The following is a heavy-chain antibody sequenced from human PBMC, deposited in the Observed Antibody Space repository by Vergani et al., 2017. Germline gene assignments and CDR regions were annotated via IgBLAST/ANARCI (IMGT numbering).Heavy chain of an antibody. CDR1: GFTFSSYG. Sequence: QVQLVESGGGVVQPGRSLRLSCAASGFTFSSYGMHWVRQAPGKGLEWVAVISYDGSNKYYADSVKGRFTISRDNSKNTLYLQMNSLRAEDTAVYYCAKLSVAYRSGGSCPDAFDIWGQGTMVTVSS. J-gene: IGHJ3*02. V-gene: IGHV3-30*18. D-gene: IGHD2-15*01. CDR3: AKLSVAYRSGGSCPDAFDI. CDR2: ISYDGSNK.